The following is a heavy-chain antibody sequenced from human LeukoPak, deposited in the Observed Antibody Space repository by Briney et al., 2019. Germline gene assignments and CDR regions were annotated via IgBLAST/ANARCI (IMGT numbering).Heavy chain of an antibody. J-gene: IGHJ6*03. D-gene: IGHD4-23*01. CDR2: IIPSFGST. CDR3: AIPFLAKGRNSFYYYYRAA. V-gene: IGHV1-69*05. CDR1: GGTFSSYA. Sequence: ASVKVSCKASGGTFSSYAISWVRRAPGQGLEWMGGIIPSFGSTNYAQKIQGSVTITTDKSTSTAYMELSSLRSEATAVYYCAIPFLAKGRNSFYYYYRAAWGKGTTVTVSS.